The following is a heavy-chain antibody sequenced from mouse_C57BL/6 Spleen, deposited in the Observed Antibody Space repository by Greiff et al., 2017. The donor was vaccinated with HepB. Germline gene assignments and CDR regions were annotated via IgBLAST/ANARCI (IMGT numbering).Heavy chain of an antibody. J-gene: IGHJ2*01. V-gene: IGHV1-5*01. CDR1: GYTFTSYW. Sequence: EVQLQQSGTVLARPGASVKMSCKTSGYTFTSYWMHWVKQRPGQGLEWIGAIYPGNSDTSYNQKFKGKAKLTAVTSASTAYMELSSLTNEDSAVYYCTRPLGLRYYFDYWGQGTTLTVSS. D-gene: IGHD1-1*01. CDR2: IYPGNSDT. CDR3: TRPLGLRYYFDY.